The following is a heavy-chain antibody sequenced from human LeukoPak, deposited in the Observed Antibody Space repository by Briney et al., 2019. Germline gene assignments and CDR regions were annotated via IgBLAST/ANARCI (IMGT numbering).Heavy chain of an antibody. Sequence: KGGESLKISCKGSGYSFTSYWIGWVRQMPGKGLEWMGIIYPGDSDTRYSPSFQGQVTISADKSISTAYLQWSSLKASDTAMYYCASPSRDGYNFDYYGMDVWGQGTTDTVSS. CDR2: IYPGDSDT. D-gene: IGHD5-24*01. V-gene: IGHV5-51*01. J-gene: IGHJ6*02. CDR3: ASPSRDGYNFDYYGMDV. CDR1: GYSFTSYW.